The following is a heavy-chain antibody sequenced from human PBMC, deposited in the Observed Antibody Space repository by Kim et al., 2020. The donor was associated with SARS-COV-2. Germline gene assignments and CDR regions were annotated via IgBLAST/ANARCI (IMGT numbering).Heavy chain of an antibody. CDR3: ARGYGDYGY. D-gene: IGHD4-17*01. J-gene: IGHJ4*02. Sequence: GGSLRLSCTASGFTFNDFYMSWIRQAPGKGLEWVSYISAGGTRNTNYADSVKGRFTISRDTAKNSLYLQMNSLRADDTAAYYCARGYGDYGYWGQGTLVT. CDR2: ISAGGTRNT. V-gene: IGHV3-11*05. CDR1: GFTFNDFY.